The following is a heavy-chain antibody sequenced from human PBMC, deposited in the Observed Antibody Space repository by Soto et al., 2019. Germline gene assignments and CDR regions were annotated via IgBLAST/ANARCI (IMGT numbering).Heavy chain of an antibody. Sequence: ASVKVSCKASGYTFTSYGISWVRQAPGQGLEWMGWISSYNGNTNYAQNLQGRVTMTTDTSTSTAYMELRSLRSDDTAVYFCAKPVAAYFGSGSRTTNYYYYGMDVWPQGTTVTVSS. D-gene: IGHD3-10*01. CDR3: AKPVAAYFGSGSRTTNYYYYGMDV. V-gene: IGHV1-18*01. CDR2: ISSYNGNT. CDR1: GYTFTSYG. J-gene: IGHJ6*02.